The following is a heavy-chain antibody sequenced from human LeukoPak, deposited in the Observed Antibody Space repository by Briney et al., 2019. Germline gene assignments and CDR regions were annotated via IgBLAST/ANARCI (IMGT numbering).Heavy chain of an antibody. CDR1: GFSVTNNY. J-gene: IGHJ3*02. V-gene: IGHV4-4*02. CDR3: AVGGVYLRGGAEAFDI. D-gene: IGHD3-10*01. CDR2: IYHSGST. Sequence: PGGSLRLSCAVSGFSVTNNYMSWVRQPPGKGLEWIGEIYHSGSTNYNPSLKSRVTISVDKSKNQFSLKLSSVTAADTAVYYCAVGGVYLRGGAEAFDIWGQGTMVTVSS.